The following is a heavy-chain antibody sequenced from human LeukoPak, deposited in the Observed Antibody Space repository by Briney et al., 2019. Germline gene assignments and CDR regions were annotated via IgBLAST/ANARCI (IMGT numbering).Heavy chain of an antibody. D-gene: IGHD6-13*01. CDR1: GGSISSYY. V-gene: IGHV4-4*07. CDR3: ARGWSYSSSWYGNAFDI. CDR2: IYTSGST. J-gene: IGHJ3*02. Sequence: SETLSLTCTVSGGSISSYYWSWIRQPAGKGLEWIGRIYTSGSTNYNPSLKSRVTMSVDTSKNQFSLKLSSVTAADTAVYYCARGWSYSSSWYGNAFDIWGQGTMVTVSS.